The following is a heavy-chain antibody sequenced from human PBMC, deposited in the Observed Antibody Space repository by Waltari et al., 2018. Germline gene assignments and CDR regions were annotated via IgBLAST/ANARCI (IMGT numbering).Heavy chain of an antibody. J-gene: IGHJ4*02. CDR1: GFTFGSYW. CDR3: ARDNSSSWYFFDD. Sequence: EVQLVESGGGLVQPGGSLRLSCAASGFTFGSYWMSWVRQAPGKGLEWVANIQEDGSEKNYVDSVKGRFTISRDNAKNSLYLQMNSLRAEDTAVYFCARDNSSSWYFFDDWGQGTVVTVSS. V-gene: IGHV3-7*01. CDR2: IQEDGSEK. D-gene: IGHD6-13*01.